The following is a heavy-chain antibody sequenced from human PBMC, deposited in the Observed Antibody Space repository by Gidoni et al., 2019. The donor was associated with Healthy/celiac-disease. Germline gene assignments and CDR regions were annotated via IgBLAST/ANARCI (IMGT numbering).Heavy chain of an antibody. CDR3: ARDGRLG. V-gene: IGHV1-69*08. J-gene: IGHJ6*02. D-gene: IGHD1-26*01. CDR1: GGTFSSYT. CDR2: IIPILGIA. Sequence: QFQLLQSGAEVKKPASSVKVSFKASGGTFSSYTISWVRQPPGQGLEWMGRIIPILGIANYAQKFQGRVTITADKSTSTADMELSSLRSEDTAVYYWARDGRLGWGQGTTVTVSS.